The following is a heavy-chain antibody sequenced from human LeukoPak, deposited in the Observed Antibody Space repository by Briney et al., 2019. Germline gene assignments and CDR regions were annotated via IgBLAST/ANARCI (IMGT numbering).Heavy chain of an antibody. CDR2: INPNTGVT. CDR1: RYTFIDYY. CDR3: ARGGGSSGYPDY. J-gene: IGHJ4*02. D-gene: IGHD3-22*01. Sequence: ASVKVSCKASRYTFIDYYIHWVREAPGQRLEWLGWINPNTGVTNYAQRSQGRVTITRDTSISTAYMEVNRLRSDDTAIYYCARGGGSSGYPDYWGQGTLVTVSS. V-gene: IGHV1-2*02.